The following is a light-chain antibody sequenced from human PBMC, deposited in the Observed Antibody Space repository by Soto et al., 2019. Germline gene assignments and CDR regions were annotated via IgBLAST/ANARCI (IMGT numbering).Light chain of an antibody. CDR2: KAS. Sequence: DIQMTQSPSTLSGSVGDRVTITCRASQTISSWLAWYQQKPGKAPKLLIYKASTLKSGVPSRFSGSGSGTEFTLTISSLQPDDFATYYCQHYNSYSEAFDQGTKVEIK. V-gene: IGKV1-5*03. CDR3: QHYNSYSEA. CDR1: QTISSW. J-gene: IGKJ1*01.